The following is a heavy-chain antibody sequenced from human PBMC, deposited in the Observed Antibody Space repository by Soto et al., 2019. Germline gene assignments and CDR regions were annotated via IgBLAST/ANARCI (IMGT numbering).Heavy chain of an antibody. CDR2: ISSSSSYI. CDR1: GFTFSSYS. J-gene: IGHJ4*02. CDR3: ARDYYDSSGYHAPFDY. V-gene: IGHV3-21*01. D-gene: IGHD3-22*01. Sequence: GGSLRLSCAASGFTFSSYSMNWVRQAPGKGLEWVSSISSSSSYIYYADSVEGRFTISRDNAKNSLYLQMNSLRAEDTAVYYCARDYYDSSGYHAPFDYWGQGTLVTVSS.